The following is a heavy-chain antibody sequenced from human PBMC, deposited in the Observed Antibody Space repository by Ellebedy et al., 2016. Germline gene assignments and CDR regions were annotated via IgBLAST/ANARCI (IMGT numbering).Heavy chain of an antibody. CDR3: DYMVRGVIWSYYYYYGMDV. J-gene: IGHJ6*02. V-gene: IGHV4-4*07. Sequence: SETLSLXXTVSGGSISSYYWSWIRQPAGKGLEWIGRIYTSGSTNYNPSLKSRVTMSVDTSKNQFSLKLSSVTAADTAVYYRDYMVRGVIWSYYYYYGMDVWGQGTTVTVSS. D-gene: IGHD3-10*01. CDR1: GGSISSYY. CDR2: IYTSGST.